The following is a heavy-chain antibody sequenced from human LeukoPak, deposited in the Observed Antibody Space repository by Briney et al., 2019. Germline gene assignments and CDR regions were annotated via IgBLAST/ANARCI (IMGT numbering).Heavy chain of an antibody. V-gene: IGHV3-66*01. CDR2: IYSGGAT. Sequence: GGSLRLSCAASGFSFNFHYISWVRQAPGQGLDGVSIIYSGGATYDADSVKGRFTISRDNSKNTLYLQMKRLRAEDTAVYYCARGVTDYDSSGYNWFDPWGQGTLVTVSS. CDR1: GFSFNFHY. D-gene: IGHD3-22*01. CDR3: ARGVTDYDSSGYNWFDP. J-gene: IGHJ5*02.